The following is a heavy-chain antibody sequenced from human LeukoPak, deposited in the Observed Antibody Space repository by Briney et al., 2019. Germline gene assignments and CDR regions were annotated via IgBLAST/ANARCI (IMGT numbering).Heavy chain of an antibody. V-gene: IGHV1-8*03. CDR3: ARGPDYGDYYYYYYMDV. D-gene: IGHD4-17*01. CDR2: MNPNSGNT. J-gene: IGHJ6*03. Sequence: GASVKVSCKASGYTFTSYDINWVRQATGQGLEWVGWMNPNSGNTGYAQKFQGRVTITRNTSISTAYMELSSLRSDDTAVYYCARGPDYGDYYYYYYMDVWGKGTTVTVSS. CDR1: GYTFTSYD.